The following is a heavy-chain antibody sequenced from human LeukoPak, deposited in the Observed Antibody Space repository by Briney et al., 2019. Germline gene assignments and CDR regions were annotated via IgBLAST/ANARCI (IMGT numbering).Heavy chain of an antibody. Sequence: SVTVSCKASGGTFSSYAISWVRQAPGQGLEWMGGIIPIFGTANYAQKFQGRVTITADESTSTAYMELSSLRSEDTAVYYCAIGPQLLLRPGDYWGQGTLVTVSS. CDR1: GGTFSSYA. CDR2: IIPIFGTA. D-gene: IGHD2-2*01. J-gene: IGHJ4*02. V-gene: IGHV1-69*13. CDR3: AIGPQLLLRPGDY.